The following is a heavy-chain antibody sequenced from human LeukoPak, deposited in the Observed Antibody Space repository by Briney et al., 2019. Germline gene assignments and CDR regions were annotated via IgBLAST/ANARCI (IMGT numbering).Heavy chain of an antibody. CDR3: ARVGVPAPGLYYYGMDV. CDR2: INHSGST. V-gene: IGHV4-34*01. J-gene: IGHJ6*02. D-gene: IGHD2-2*01. CDR1: GGSFSGYY. Sequence: SETLSLTCAVYGGSFSGYYWSWIRQPPGKGLEWIGEINHSGSTNYNPSLKSRVTISVDTSKNQFSLKLSSVTAADTAVYYCARVGVPAPGLYYYGMDVWGQGTTVTVSS.